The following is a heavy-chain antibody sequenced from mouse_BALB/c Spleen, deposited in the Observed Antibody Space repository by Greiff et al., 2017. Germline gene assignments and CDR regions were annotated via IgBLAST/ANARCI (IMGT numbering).Heavy chain of an antibody. CDR1: GFTFSSFG. J-gene: IGHJ4*01. CDR3: ASGLLPNYYAMDY. V-gene: IGHV5-17*02. D-gene: IGHD2-3*01. CDR2: ISSGSSTI. Sequence: EVKLVESGGGLVQPGGSRKLSCAASGFTFSSFGMHWVRQAPEKGLEWVAYISSGSSTIYYADTVKGRFTISRDNPKNTLFLQMTSLRSEDTAMYYCASGLLPNYYAMDYWGQGTSVTVSS.